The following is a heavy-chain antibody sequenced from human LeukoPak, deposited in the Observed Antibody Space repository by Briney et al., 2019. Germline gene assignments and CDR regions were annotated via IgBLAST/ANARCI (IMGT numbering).Heavy chain of an antibody. J-gene: IGHJ2*01. Sequence: PGGSLRLSCAASGFTFSSYAMSWVRQAPGKGLEWVSAISGSGGSTYYADSVKGRFTISRDNSKNTLYLQMNSLRAEDTAVYYCAKDRDIVVVVSATKGYFDLWGRGTPVTVSS. CDR2: ISGSGGST. V-gene: IGHV3-23*01. D-gene: IGHD2-15*01. CDR3: AKDRDIVVVVSATKGYFDL. CDR1: GFTFSSYA.